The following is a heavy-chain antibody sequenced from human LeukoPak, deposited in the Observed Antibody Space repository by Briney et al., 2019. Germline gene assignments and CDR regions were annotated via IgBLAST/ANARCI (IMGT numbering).Heavy chain of an antibody. CDR2: INPNSGGT. D-gene: IGHD6-6*01. Sequence: ASVKVSCKASGYTFTGYYMHWVRQAPGQGLEWMGWINPNSGGTNYAQKFQGRVTMTRDTSISTAYMELSRLRSDDTAVYYCARPQRRGSSMGGYYFDYWGQGILVTVSS. CDR1: GYTFTGYY. CDR3: ARPQRRGSSMGGYYFDY. J-gene: IGHJ4*02. V-gene: IGHV1-2*02.